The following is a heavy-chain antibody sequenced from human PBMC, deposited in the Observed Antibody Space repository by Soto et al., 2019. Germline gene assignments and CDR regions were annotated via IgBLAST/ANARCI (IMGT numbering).Heavy chain of an antibody. CDR2: IYYSGIT. D-gene: IGHD6-13*01. CDR3: ARGRIAAAGKGDFDY. Sequence: SETLSLTCTVSGGSISSYYWSWIRQPPGKGLEWIGYIYYSGITNYNPSLKSRVTISVDTSKNQFSLKLSSVTAADTAVYYCARGRIAAAGKGDFDYWGQGTLVTVSS. V-gene: IGHV4-59*01. J-gene: IGHJ4*02. CDR1: GGSISSYY.